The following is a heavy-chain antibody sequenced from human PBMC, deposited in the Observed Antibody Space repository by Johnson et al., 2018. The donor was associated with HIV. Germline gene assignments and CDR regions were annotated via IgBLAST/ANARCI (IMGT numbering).Heavy chain of an antibody. CDR2: IWHDGSNK. J-gene: IGHJ3*02. CDR3: ANQGEDCFDI. V-gene: IGHV3-33*03. D-gene: IGHD2-15*01. CDR1: GFTLSNYG. Sequence: QVQLVESGGGVVQPGRSLRLSCAASGFTLSNYGMHWVRQAPGKGLEWVAVIWHDGSNKYYADSVKGRFTISRDNAKNSLYLQMNSLRAEDTALYYCANQGEDCFDIWGEGTMVTVSS.